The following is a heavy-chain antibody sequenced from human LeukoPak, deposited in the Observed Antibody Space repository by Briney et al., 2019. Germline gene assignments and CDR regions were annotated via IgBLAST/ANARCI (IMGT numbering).Heavy chain of an antibody. V-gene: IGHV1-2*06. D-gene: IGHD2-15*01. CDR1: GYTFTGYY. Sequence: ASVNVSCKTSGYTFTGYYVHWVRQAPGQGLEWMGRINPNSGDTNYAQKFQGRVTMTRDTSISTAYMELSRLRSDDTAVYYCARIWLKKGGYCSGGYCYFDYWGQGTLVTVSS. CDR2: INPNSGDT. CDR3: ARIWLKKGGYCSGGYCYFDY. J-gene: IGHJ4*02.